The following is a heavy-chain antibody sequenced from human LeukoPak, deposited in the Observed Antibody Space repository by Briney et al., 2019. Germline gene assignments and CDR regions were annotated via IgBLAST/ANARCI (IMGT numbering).Heavy chain of an antibody. V-gene: IGHV1-2*02. Sequence: ASVKVSCKASGYTFTGYYIHWVRQAPGQGLEWMGWINPNSGGTNSAQRFQGRVTMTRDTSISTAYMELSRLRSDDTAVYYCARGFKYFDWLLDHWGQGTLVTVSS. J-gene: IGHJ4*02. CDR1: GYTFTGYY. CDR3: ARGFKYFDWLLDH. CDR2: INPNSGGT. D-gene: IGHD3-9*01.